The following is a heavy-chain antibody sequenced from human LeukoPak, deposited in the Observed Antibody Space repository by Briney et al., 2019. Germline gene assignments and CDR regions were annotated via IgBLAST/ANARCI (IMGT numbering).Heavy chain of an antibody. Sequence: PSDTLSLTCTLDGGSLSGYYWSWIRQPPGKGLEWIGEINPTGSTNANPSLKSRVTNSADTSKSQFSLELSSVTAADTAVFYCARALSTVTTYFDSWGQGTLVTVSS. V-gene: IGHV4-34*01. D-gene: IGHD4-17*01. CDR2: INPTGST. CDR3: ARALSTVTTYFDS. J-gene: IGHJ4*02. CDR1: GGSLSGYY.